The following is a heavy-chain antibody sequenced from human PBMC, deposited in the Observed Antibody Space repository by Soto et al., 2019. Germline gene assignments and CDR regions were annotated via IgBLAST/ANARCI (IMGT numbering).Heavy chain of an antibody. D-gene: IGHD3-16*01. Sequence: EVQLVESGGGLLKPGGSLRLSCAASGFTFSSYSMNWVRQAPGKGLEWVSSISSSSSYIYYADSVKGRFTISRDNAKNSLYLQMNSLRAEDTAVYYCARVGDPWLQKSGFDYWGQGTLVTVSS. CDR2: ISSSSSYI. CDR3: ARVGDPWLQKSGFDY. J-gene: IGHJ4*02. CDR1: GFTFSSYS. V-gene: IGHV3-21*01.